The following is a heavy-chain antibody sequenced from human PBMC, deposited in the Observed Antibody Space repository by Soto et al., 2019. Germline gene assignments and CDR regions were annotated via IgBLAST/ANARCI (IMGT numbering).Heavy chain of an antibody. Sequence: QVQLVQSGAEVKKPGASVKVSCKASGYTFTSYGISWVRQAPGQGLEWMGWISAYNGNTNYAQKLEGRVTMTTDDATSTAYMELRSLRSDDTAVYYCARGGAKGSGSYYREDAFDIWGQGTMVTVSS. J-gene: IGHJ3*02. CDR1: GYTFTSYG. CDR3: ARGGAKGSGSYYREDAFDI. CDR2: ISAYNGNT. V-gene: IGHV1-18*01. D-gene: IGHD3-10*01.